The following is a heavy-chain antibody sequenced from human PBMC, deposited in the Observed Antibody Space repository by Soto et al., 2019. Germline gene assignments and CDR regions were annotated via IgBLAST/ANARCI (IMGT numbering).Heavy chain of an antibody. CDR2: ISYDGSNK. CDR1: GFTFSSYA. J-gene: IGHJ5*02. D-gene: IGHD2-2*01. V-gene: IGHV3-30-3*01. CDR3: ARELSYQLLLYWFDP. Sequence: HVQLVESGGGVVQPWRSLRLSCAASGFTFSSYAMHWVRQAPGKGLEWVAVISYDGSNKYYADSVKGRFTISRDNSKNTLYLQMNSLRAEDTAVYYCARELSYQLLLYWFDPWCQGTLVPVSS.